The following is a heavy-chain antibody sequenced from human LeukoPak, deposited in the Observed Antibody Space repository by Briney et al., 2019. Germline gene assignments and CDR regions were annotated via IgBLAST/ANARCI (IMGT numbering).Heavy chain of an antibody. D-gene: IGHD5-18*01. J-gene: IGHJ5*02. CDR2: IYYSGTT. Sequence: SETLSLTCTVSGGSITTERYYWGWIRQPPGKGLEWIGSIYYSGTTHYNPSLESRVTISVDTSKNQFSLKLASVTAADTAIYYCAKGAGGFSYYNWFDPWGQGTLVTVSS. CDR3: AKGAGGFSYYNWFDP. CDR1: GGSITTERYY. V-gene: IGHV4-39*07.